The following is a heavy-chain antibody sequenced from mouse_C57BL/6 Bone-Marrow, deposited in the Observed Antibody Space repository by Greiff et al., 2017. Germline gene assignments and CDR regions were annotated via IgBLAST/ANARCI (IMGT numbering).Heavy chain of an antibody. Sequence: QVQLQQPGAELVKPGASVKLSCKASGYTFTSYWMHWVKQRPGQGLEWIGMIHPNSGSTNYNEKFKSKATLTVDKSSTTAYMKHSSLTSEDSAVYYCARLSTRGFAYWCQGALVTVSA. CDR2: IHPNSGST. J-gene: IGHJ3*01. CDR3: ARLSTRGFAY. V-gene: IGHV1-64*01. CDR1: GYTFTSYW.